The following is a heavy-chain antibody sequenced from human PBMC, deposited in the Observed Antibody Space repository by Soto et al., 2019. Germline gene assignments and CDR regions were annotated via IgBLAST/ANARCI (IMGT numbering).Heavy chain of an antibody. Sequence: PSQTRSLTCAITRSSVSSDSAGWSCVRQSPSRGLEWLGRTYYRSKWYYEYAVSVRGRITINPDTSKNQYSLQLNSVTPEDTAVYFCARGEQYSGRIFDYWGQGTMVTVSS. CDR1: RSSVSSDSAG. J-gene: IGHJ4*01. CDR3: ARGEQYSGRIFDY. CDR2: TYYRSKWYY. V-gene: IGHV6-1*01. D-gene: IGHD1-26*01.